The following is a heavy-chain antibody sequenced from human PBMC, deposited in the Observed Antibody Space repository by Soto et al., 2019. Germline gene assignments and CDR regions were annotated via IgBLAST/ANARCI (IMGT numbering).Heavy chain of an antibody. CDR1: GGPLISYA. V-gene: IGHV1-69*01. CDR3: AVAAAGIFNWFDP. J-gene: IGHJ5*02. Sequence: SVKVACKASGGPLISYASIWVRQAPGQGLEWMGGIIPIFGTANYAQKFQCRVTITADESTSTAYMELSSLRSEDTAVYYCAVAAAGIFNWFDPCGQRTLVTVSS. D-gene: IGHD6-13*01. CDR2: IIPIFGTA.